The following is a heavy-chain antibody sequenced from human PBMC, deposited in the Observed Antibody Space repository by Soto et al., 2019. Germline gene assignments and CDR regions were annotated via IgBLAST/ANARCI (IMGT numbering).Heavy chain of an antibody. CDR2: INAGNGNT. D-gene: IGHD1-1*01. CDR1: GYTFTSYA. CDR3: ARVIVPVKLERLSRASAFDY. Sequence: GASVKVSCKASGYTFTSYAMHWVRQAPGQRLEWMGWINAGNGNTKYSQKFQGRVTITRDTSASTAYMELSSLRSEDTAVYYCARVIVPVKLERLSRASAFDYWGQGTLVTVSS. J-gene: IGHJ4*02. V-gene: IGHV1-3*01.